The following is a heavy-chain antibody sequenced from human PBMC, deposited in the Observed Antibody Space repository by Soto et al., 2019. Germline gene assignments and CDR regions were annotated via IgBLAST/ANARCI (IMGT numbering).Heavy chain of an antibody. CDR3: ARKSIAAAGTVDAGMDV. Sequence: PGESLKISCKGSGYSFTSYWISWVRQMPGKGLEWMGRIDPSDSYTNYSPSFQGHVTISADKSISTAYLQWSSLKASDTAMYYCARKSIAAAGTVDAGMDVWGQGTTVTVSS. V-gene: IGHV5-10-1*01. D-gene: IGHD6-13*01. CDR1: GYSFTSYW. CDR2: IDPSDSYT. J-gene: IGHJ6*02.